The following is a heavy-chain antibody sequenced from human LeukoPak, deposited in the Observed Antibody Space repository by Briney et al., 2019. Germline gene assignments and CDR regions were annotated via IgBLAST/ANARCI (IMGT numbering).Heavy chain of an antibody. V-gene: IGHV1-2*02. D-gene: IGHD3-16*01. J-gene: IGHJ4*02. CDR1: GYTFTGYY. CDR2: INPNSGDT. CDR3: ATQRGSYLWGTDFDY. Sequence: ASVKVSLKASGYTFTGYYVHWVRQAPGQGLEWMGWINPNSGDTKFAREFQGRVTMTRDTSISTAYMGLSRLRSDDTAVYYCATQRGSYLWGTDFDYWGQGTLVTVSS.